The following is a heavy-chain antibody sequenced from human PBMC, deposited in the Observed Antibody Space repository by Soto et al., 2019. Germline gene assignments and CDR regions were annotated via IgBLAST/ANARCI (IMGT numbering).Heavy chain of an antibody. Sequence: SETLSLTCTVSGGSVSSGSYYWSWIRQPPGKGLECVGYIYYSGSTNYNPSLKSRVTISVDTSKNQFSLKLNSVTAADTAVYYCASRHSSPYFDYWGQGTLVTVSS. CDR2: IYYSGST. D-gene: IGHD6-13*01. CDR1: GGSVSSGSYY. J-gene: IGHJ4*02. CDR3: ASRHSSPYFDY. V-gene: IGHV4-61*01.